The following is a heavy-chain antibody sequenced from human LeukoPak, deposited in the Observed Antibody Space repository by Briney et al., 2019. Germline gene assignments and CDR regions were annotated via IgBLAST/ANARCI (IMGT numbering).Heavy chain of an antibody. D-gene: IGHD2-21*02. CDR2: IIPIFGTA. J-gene: IGHJ6*03. V-gene: IGHV1-69*06. CDR3: ARSVTASPYYYYYMDV. CDR1: GGTFSSHA. Sequence: GSSVKVSCKASGGTFSSHAISWVRQAPGQGLEWMGGIIPIFGTANYAQKFQGRVTITADKSTSTAYMELSSLRSEDTAVYYCARSVTASPYYYYYMDVWGKGTTVTVSS.